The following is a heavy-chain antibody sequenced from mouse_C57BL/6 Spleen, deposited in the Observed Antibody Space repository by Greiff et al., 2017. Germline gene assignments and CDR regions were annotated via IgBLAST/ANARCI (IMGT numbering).Heavy chain of an antibody. CDR2: ISYDGSN. CDR1: GYSITSGYY. V-gene: IGHV3-6*01. CDR3: ARKEDAMDY. J-gene: IGHJ4*01. Sequence: DVKLQESGPGLVKPSQSLSLTCSVTGYSITSGYYWNWIRQFPGNKLEWMGYISYDGSNNYNPSLKNRISITRDTSKNQFFLKLNSVTTEDTATYYCARKEDAMDYWGQGTSVTVSS.